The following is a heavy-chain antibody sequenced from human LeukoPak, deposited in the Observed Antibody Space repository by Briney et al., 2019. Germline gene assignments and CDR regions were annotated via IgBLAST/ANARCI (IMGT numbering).Heavy chain of an antibody. J-gene: IGHJ3*02. CDR1: GGSISSYY. CDR2: IYYSGST. D-gene: IGHD1-26*01. CDR3: ARHGRVGATPKGAFDI. Sequence: SETLSLTRTVSGGSISSYYWSWIRQPPGKGLEWIGYIYYSGSTNYNPSLKSRVTISVDTSKNQFSLKLSSVTAADTAVYYCARHGRVGATPKGAFDIWGQGTMVTVSS. V-gene: IGHV4-59*08.